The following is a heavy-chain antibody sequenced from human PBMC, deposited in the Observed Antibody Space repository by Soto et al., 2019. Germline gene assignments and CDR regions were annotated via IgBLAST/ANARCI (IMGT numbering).Heavy chain of an antibody. Sequence: ASVKVSCKASGYTFTSYYMHWVRQAPGQGLEWMGIINPSGGSTSYAQKFQGRVTITADESTSTAYMEPSSLRSEDTAVYYCARRSRYCSSTSCYKGSYYYGMDVWGQGTTVTVSS. V-gene: IGHV1-46*01. CDR2: INPSGGST. CDR3: ARRSRYCSSTSCYKGSYYYGMDV. J-gene: IGHJ6*02. CDR1: GYTFTSYY. D-gene: IGHD2-2*02.